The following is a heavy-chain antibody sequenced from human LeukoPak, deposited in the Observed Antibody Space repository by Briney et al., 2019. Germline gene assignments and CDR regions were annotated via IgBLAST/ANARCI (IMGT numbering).Heavy chain of an antibody. Sequence: PSETLSLTCPVSGYSINSAFYWGWVRQPPEKGVEWVGFLYHSGGTYYNPSLKSRLNMSIDTSKNQFSLKLTSVTAADTAVYYCARADYGDYVFWGQGTLVTVSS. CDR3: ARADYGDYVF. CDR2: LYHSGGT. V-gene: IGHV4-38-2*01. J-gene: IGHJ4*02. D-gene: IGHD4-17*01. CDR1: GYSINSAFY.